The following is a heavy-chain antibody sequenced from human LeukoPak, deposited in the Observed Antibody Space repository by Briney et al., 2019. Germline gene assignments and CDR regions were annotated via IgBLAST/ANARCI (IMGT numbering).Heavy chain of an antibody. Sequence: GGSLRLSCAASGFSFRSYAMNWVRQSPGKGLEWVSSISYGDGTAFYAGSVKGRFTVSRDNSRGTLYLQMVSLRAEDTAVYYCAKDRGYTGYDSGGIDFWGQGTLVTVSS. CDR2: ISYGDGTA. CDR3: AKDRGYTGYDSGGIDF. CDR1: GFSFRSYA. J-gene: IGHJ4*02. V-gene: IGHV3-23*01. D-gene: IGHD5-12*01.